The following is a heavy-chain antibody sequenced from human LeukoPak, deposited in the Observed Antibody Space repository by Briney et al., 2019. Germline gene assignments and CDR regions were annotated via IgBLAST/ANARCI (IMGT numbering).Heavy chain of an antibody. CDR2: IYYSGST. Sequence: PSETLSLTCTVSGGSISSGGYYWSWVRQHPGKGLEWIGYIYYSGSTYYNPSLKSRVTISVDTSKNQFSLKLSSVTAADTAVYYCAMSEGYSNYASYFDYWGQGTLVTVSS. V-gene: IGHV4-31*03. CDR3: AMSEGYSNYASYFDY. CDR1: GGSISSGGYY. D-gene: IGHD4-11*01. J-gene: IGHJ4*02.